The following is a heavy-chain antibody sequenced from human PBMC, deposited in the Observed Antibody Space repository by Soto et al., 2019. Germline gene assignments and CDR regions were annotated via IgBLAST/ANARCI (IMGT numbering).Heavy chain of an antibody. V-gene: IGHV1-24*01. CDR1: GYTLTELS. CDR2: FDPEDGET. J-gene: IGHJ6*03. D-gene: IGHD3-10*01. Sequence: ASVKVSCKVSGYTLTELSMHWVRQAPGKGLEWMGGFDPEDGETIYAQKFQGRVTMTEDTSTDTAYMELSSLRSEDTAVYYCASIWFGEGYYYYMDVWGKGTTVTVSS. CDR3: ASIWFGEGYYYYMDV.